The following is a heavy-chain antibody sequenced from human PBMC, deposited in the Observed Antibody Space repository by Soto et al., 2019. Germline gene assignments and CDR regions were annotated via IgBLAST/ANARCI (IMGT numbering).Heavy chain of an antibody. CDR3: ARDGVVVPPYYYYYMDV. CDR1: GFTFSSYG. V-gene: IGHV3-33*01. Sequence: QVQLVESGGGVVQPGRSLRLSCAASGFTFSSYGMHWVRQAPGKGLEWVAVIWYDGSNKYYADSVKGRFTISRDNSKNTLYLQMNSLRAEDTAVYYCARDGVVVPPYYYYYMDVWGKGTTVTVSS. J-gene: IGHJ6*03. CDR2: IWYDGSNK. D-gene: IGHD2-2*01.